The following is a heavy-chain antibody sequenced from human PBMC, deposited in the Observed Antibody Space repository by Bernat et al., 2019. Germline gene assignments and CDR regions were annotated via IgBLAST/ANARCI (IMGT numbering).Heavy chain of an antibody. CDR3: AREDWSAMAAAGTGADY. J-gene: IGHJ4*02. CDR1: GFTFSNYG. CDR2: IWYDSSNS. D-gene: IGHD6-25*01. Sequence: QVQLVESGGGVVQPGTSLRLSCVASGFTFSNYGMHWVRQAPGKGLEWVAVIWYDSSNSYYADSVRGRFTISKDNSKNTLFLQMNSLRTEDTGVYYCAREDWSAMAAAGTGADYWGQGTLVSVSS. V-gene: IGHV3-33*01.